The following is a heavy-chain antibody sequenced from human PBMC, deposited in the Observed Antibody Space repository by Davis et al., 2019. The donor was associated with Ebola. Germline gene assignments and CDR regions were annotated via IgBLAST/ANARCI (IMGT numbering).Heavy chain of an antibody. CDR1: GFTFSSYW. CDR2: IKQDGSEK. CDR3: ARDPGSSWYFMDV. Sequence: GESLKISCAASGFTFSSYWISWVRQAPGKGLEWVANIKQDGSEKYYVDSVKGRFTISRDNAKNSLYLQMNSLRAEDTAVYYCARDPGSSWYFMDVWGKGTTVAVSS. V-gene: IGHV3-7*01. D-gene: IGHD6-13*01. J-gene: IGHJ6*04.